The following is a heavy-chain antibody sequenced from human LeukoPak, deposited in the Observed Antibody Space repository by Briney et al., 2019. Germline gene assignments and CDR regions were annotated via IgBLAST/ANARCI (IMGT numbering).Heavy chain of an antibody. Sequence: GASVKLSCKASGYTFTGYYMHWVRQAPGQGLEWMGWINPNSGGTNYAQKFQGRVTMTRDTSISTAYMELSRLRSDDTAVYYCARDEVGYGSGSYCGYYYYYMDVWGKGTTVTVSS. CDR2: INPNSGGT. CDR1: GYTFTGYY. D-gene: IGHD3-10*01. V-gene: IGHV1-2*02. CDR3: ARDEVGYGSGSYCGYYYYYMDV. J-gene: IGHJ6*03.